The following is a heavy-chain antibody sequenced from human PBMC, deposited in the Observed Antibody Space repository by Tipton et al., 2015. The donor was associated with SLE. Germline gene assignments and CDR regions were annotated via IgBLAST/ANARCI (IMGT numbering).Heavy chain of an antibody. Sequence: PGLVKPSETLSLTCTVSGGSISSSSDYWGWIRQPPGKGLEWIGAFYYSGSTDYNPSLKSRVTISGDTSKNQFSLKLSSVTAADTAVYYCARHDTNYGRNWFDPWGQGTLVTVSS. V-gene: IGHV4-39*01. CDR3: ARHDTNYGRNWFDP. CDR1: GGSISSSSDY. CDR2: FYYSGST. J-gene: IGHJ5*02. D-gene: IGHD2-8*01.